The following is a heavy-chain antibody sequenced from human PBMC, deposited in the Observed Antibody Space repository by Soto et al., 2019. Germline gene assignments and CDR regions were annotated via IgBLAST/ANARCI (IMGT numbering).Heavy chain of an antibody. D-gene: IGHD1-1*01. CDR2: IYYNGIT. V-gene: IGHV4-59*12. J-gene: IGHJ6*03. CDR1: GDSISSYY. CDR3: ARNWKHEYYYYYMDV. Sequence: PSETLSLTCRFSGDSISSYYWTWIRKTTEKEQERIGYIYYNGITNYNPSLKSRVTISVDTSKNQFSLKLSSVTASVTAVYYCARNWKHEYYYYYMDVWGKGTTVTVSS.